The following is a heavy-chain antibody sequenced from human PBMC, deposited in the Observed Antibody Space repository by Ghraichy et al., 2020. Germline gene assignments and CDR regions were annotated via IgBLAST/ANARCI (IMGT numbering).Heavy chain of an antibody. V-gene: IGHV4-59*01. CDR1: GGSISSYY. J-gene: IGHJ4*02. CDR3: ARDRYGLPCDY. Sequence: SETLSLTCTVSGGSISSYYWSWIRQPPGKGLEWIGYIYYSGNTNYNPSLKSRVTISVDTSKNQFSLKLSSVTAADTAVYYCARDRYGLPCDYWGQGTLVTVSS. CDR2: IYYSGNT. D-gene: IGHD4-17*01.